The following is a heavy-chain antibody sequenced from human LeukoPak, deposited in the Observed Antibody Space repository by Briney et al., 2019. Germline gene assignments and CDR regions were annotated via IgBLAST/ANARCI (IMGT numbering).Heavy chain of an antibody. CDR3: ARAGIVGATSHWYSDL. J-gene: IGHJ2*01. CDR2: IIPIFGTA. V-gene: IGHV1-69*05. Sequence: SVKVSCKASGGTFSRYSIRWVRQAPGQGLEWMGGIIPIFGTANYAQKFQGRVTITTDESTSTAYMELSSLRSEDTAVYSCARAGIVGATSHWYSDLWGRGTLVTVSA. CDR1: GGTFSRYS. D-gene: IGHD1-26*01.